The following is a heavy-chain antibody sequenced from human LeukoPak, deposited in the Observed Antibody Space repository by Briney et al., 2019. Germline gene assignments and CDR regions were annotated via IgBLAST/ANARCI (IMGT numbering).Heavy chain of an antibody. D-gene: IGHD6-13*01. Sequence: GGSLRLSCAASGFTFDDYAMHWVRQAPGKGLEWVSGISWNSGSIGYADSVKGRFTISRDNAKNSLYLQMNSLRAEDTALYYCAKDISTGIAAPFDIWGQGTMVTVSS. CDR1: GFTFDDYA. J-gene: IGHJ3*02. CDR2: ISWNSGSI. CDR3: AKDISTGIAAPFDI. V-gene: IGHV3-9*01.